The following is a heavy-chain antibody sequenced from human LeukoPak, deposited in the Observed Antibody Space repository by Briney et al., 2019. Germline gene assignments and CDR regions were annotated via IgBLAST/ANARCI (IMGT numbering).Heavy chain of an antibody. Sequence: GGSLRLSCAASGFVFSGSAMHWVRQASGKGLEWVGRIRSKANNYATVYTASLEGRFAISRDDSKNMAYLQMTSLRTEDTAVYYCTTGGNVIVAGTRAFDIWGQGTLVTVSS. CDR2: IRSKANNYAT. CDR3: TTGGNVIVAGTRAFDI. D-gene: IGHD5-12*01. V-gene: IGHV3-73*01. CDR1: GFVFSGSA. J-gene: IGHJ3*02.